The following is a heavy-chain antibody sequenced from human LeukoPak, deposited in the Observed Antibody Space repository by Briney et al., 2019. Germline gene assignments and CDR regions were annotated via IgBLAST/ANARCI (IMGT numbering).Heavy chain of an antibody. V-gene: IGHV3-23*01. CDR3: AKDYDYVWGSYRPFDY. Sequence: GGSLRLSCAASGFTFSNYAMNWVRQAPGKGLEWVSGLSGSGVSTYFADSVKGRFTISRDNSKNTLYLQMNSLRAEDMAVYYCAKDYDYVWGSYRPFDYWGQGTLVTVSS. CDR1: GFTFSNYA. D-gene: IGHD3-16*02. J-gene: IGHJ4*02. CDR2: LSGSGVST.